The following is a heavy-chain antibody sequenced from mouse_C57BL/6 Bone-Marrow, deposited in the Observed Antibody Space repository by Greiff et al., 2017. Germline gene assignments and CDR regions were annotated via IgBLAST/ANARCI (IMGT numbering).Heavy chain of an antibody. V-gene: IGHV1-9*01. CDR1: GYTFTGYW. J-gene: IGHJ3*01. Sequence: VQLQQSGAELMKPGASVKLSCKATGYTFTGYWIEWVKQRPGHGLEWIGEILPGSGSTNYNEKFKGKATFTADTSSNTAYMQLSSLTTEDTAIYYCARRGIYYGNYVWFAYWGQGTLVTVSA. D-gene: IGHD2-1*01. CDR3: ARRGIYYGNYVWFAY. CDR2: ILPGSGST.